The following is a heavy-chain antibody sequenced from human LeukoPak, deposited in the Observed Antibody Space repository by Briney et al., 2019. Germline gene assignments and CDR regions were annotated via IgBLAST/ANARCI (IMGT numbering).Heavy chain of an antibody. CDR2: VNHRGST. CDR1: GGSLSGYY. V-gene: IGHV4-34*01. Sequence: KPSETLSLTCAVYGGSLSGYYWSWFRQSPRKGLEWIGEVNHRGSTNYNPSLKSRVTISVDTSKNQFSLKLSSVTAADTAVYYCAREIIVARGAFDIWGQGTMVTVSS. J-gene: IGHJ3*02. CDR3: AREIIVARGAFDI. D-gene: IGHD5-12*01.